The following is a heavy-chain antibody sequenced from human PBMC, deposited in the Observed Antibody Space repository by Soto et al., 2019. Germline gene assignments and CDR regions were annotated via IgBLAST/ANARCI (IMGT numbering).Heavy chain of an antibody. J-gene: IGHJ6*02. V-gene: IGHV3-15*07. CDR2: IKSKSDGGTI. Sequence: GGSLRLSCAVSGFRVSDVWLNWVRQTPGKGLEWVGRIKSKSDGGTIDYAAPVKGRFTISRDDSKNTLYLQMNSLKTEDTAVYYCTTAPNSGSYWIDYYYYGMDVWGQGTTVTVSS. CDR3: TTAPNSGSYWIDYYYYGMDV. CDR1: GFRVSDVW. D-gene: IGHD3-10*01.